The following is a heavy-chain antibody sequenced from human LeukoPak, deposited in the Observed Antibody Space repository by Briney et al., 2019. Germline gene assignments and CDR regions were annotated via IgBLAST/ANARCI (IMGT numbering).Heavy chain of an antibody. CDR3: ARVYRPFDC. CDR1: GFTFSSYR. D-gene: IGHD1-14*01. Sequence: QTGGSLRLSCSASGFTFSSYRMSWVRRAPGKGLKWVSYISASGTIYYADSVKGRFTISRDNAENSLYLQMNSLRAEDTAVYYCARVYRPFDCWGQGTLVTVSS. CDR2: ISASGTI. V-gene: IGHV3-48*01. J-gene: IGHJ4*02.